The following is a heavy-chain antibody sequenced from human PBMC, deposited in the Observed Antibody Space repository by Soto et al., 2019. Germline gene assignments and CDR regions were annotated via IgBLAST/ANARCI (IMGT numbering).Heavy chain of an antibody. V-gene: IGHV4-38-2*01. Sequence: PSETLSLTCAVSGYSISSGYYWGWLRQPPGKGLEWIGSIYHGVSTYYNPSLNSRVTLSIDMTNNHVSLILNSVTAADTAVYYFSRLWHWVPYYYDSSPYTFKNKFDPLCQGTLITVSS. D-gene: IGHD3-22*01. CDR3: SRLWHWVPYYYDSSPYTFKNKFDP. J-gene: IGHJ5*02. CDR2: IYHGVST. CDR1: GYSISSGYY.